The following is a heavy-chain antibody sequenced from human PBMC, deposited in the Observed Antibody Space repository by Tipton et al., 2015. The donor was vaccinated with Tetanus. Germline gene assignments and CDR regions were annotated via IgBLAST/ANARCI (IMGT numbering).Heavy chain of an antibody. Sequence: QLVQSGGEVKKPGASVKVSCQAAGYSFTSYGINWVRQAPGQGLEWMGWISPYNGNTNYAQNFQGRVTMTTETSTSTAYMELRSLISDGTAVYYCARDYSIPYYFDYWGQGTRVIVSS. CDR2: ISPYNGNT. J-gene: IGHJ4*02. V-gene: IGHV1-18*01. CDR3: ARDYSIPYYFDY. CDR1: GYSFTSYG. D-gene: IGHD4-11*01.